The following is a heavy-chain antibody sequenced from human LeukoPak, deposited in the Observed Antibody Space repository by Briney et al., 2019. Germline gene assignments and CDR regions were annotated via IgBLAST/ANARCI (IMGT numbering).Heavy chain of an antibody. V-gene: IGHV1-46*01. CDR2: INPSGGST. Sequence: ASVKVSCKVSGYTLTELSMHWVRQAPGQGLEWMGIINPSGGSTSYAQKFQGRVTMTRDTSTSTVYMELSSLRSEDTAVYYCARASLGDLFYSDFWGQGTLVTVSS. D-gene: IGHD3-16*01. J-gene: IGHJ4*02. CDR1: GYTLTELS. CDR3: ARASLGDLFYSDF.